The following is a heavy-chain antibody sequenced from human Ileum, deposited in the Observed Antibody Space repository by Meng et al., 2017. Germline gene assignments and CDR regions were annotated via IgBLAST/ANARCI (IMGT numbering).Heavy chain of an antibody. CDR3: ARADYVRYFDL. CDR1: GGSIQSDNM. Sequence: VARQESVPGLVRPSSCLAPTSPVSGGSIQSDNMGTWSRQPPGQGLECIWDVYHSGSTIYTPAPQSRVTISSANSKNRFSLSFNSVTAADRAIYYCARADYVRYFDLWGRGTLVTVSS. D-gene: IGHD3-10*02. CDR2: VYHSGST. V-gene: IGHV4-4*02. J-gene: IGHJ2*01.